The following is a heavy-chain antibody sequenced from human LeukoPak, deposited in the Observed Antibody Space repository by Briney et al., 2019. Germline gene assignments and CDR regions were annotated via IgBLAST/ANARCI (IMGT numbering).Heavy chain of an antibody. CDR1: GFTFSNYW. D-gene: IGHD6-19*01. CDR3: AGGSGWLIDY. J-gene: IGHJ4*02. V-gene: IGHV3-7*04. Sequence: GGSLRLSCAASGFTFSNYWMSWVRQAPGKGLEWVANIKKDGSEKNYVDSVKGRFTISRDSPKNSLYLQSNRRRDEDVDVYYCAGGSGWLIDYWGQGTLVTVSS. CDR2: IKKDGSEK.